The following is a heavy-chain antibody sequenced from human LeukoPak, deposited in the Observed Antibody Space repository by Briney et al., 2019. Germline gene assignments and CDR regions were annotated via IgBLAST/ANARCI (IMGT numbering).Heavy chain of an antibody. J-gene: IGHJ3*02. CDR1: GGSISSYY. V-gene: IGHV4-59*01. CDR3: ARGLTSSSNDAFDI. Sequence: PSETLSLTCTVSGGSISSYYWSWIRQPPGKGLEWIGYIYYSGSTNYNPSLKSRVTISVDTSKNQFSLKLSSVTAADTAVYYCARGLTSSSNDAFDIWGQGTMVTVSS. CDR2: IYYSGST. D-gene: IGHD3-16*01.